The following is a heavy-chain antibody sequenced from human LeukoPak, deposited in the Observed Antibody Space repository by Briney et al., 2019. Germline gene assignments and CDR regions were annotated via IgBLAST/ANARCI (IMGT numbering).Heavy chain of an antibody. J-gene: IGHJ6*02. V-gene: IGHV3-30*18. Sequence: GGSLRLSCAASGFTFSSYGMHWVRQAPGKGLEWVAVISYDGSNKYCADSVKGRFTISRDNSKNTLYLQMNSLRAEDTAVYYCAKDLVATTQGYYYGMDVWGQGTTVTVSS. CDR2: ISYDGSNK. CDR3: AKDLVATTQGYYYGMDV. CDR1: GFTFSSYG. D-gene: IGHD5-12*01.